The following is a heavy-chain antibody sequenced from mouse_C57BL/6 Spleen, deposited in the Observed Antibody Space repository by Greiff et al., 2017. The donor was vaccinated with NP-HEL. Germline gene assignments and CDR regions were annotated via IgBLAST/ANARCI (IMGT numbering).Heavy chain of an antibody. CDR3: ARSPYDYDGFAY. CDR2: ISNGGGST. CDR1: GFTFSDYY. V-gene: IGHV5-12*01. J-gene: IGHJ3*01. D-gene: IGHD2-4*01. Sequence: EVQLVESGGGLVQPGGSLKLSCAASGFTFSDYYMYWVRQTPEKRLEWVAYISNGGGSTYYPDTVKGLFTISRDNAKNTLYLQMSRLKSEDTAMYYCARSPYDYDGFAYWGQGTLVTVSA.